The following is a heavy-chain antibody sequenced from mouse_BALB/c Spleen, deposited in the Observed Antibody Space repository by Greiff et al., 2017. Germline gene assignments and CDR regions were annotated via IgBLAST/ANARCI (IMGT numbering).Heavy chain of an antibody. V-gene: IGHV1-7*01. CDR2: INPSTGYT. J-gene: IGHJ3*01. D-gene: IGHD1-2*01. Sequence: VQLQQSGAELAKPGASVKMSCKASGYTFTSYWMHWVKQRPGQGLEWIGYINPSTGYTEYNQKFKDKATLTADKSSSTAYMQLSSLTSEDSAVYYCARYTTAPWFAYWGQGTLVTVSA. CDR1: GYTFTSYW. CDR3: ARYTTAPWFAY.